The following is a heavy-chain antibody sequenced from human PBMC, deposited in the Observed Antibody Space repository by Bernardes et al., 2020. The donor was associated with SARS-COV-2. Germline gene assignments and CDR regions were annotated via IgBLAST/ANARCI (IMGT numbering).Heavy chain of an antibody. J-gene: IGHJ4*02. CDR2: ISSSGAST. Sequence: GGSLRLSCAASRFSFSRYAMSWVRKAPGKGLEWVSTISSSGASTYYPDSVKGRFTISRDNSKNTLFLQMNRLRAEDAAVYYCAKGLRSSGWYYFDYWGQGTLVTVSS. CDR1: RFSFSRYA. D-gene: IGHD6-19*01. CDR3: AKGLRSSGWYYFDY. V-gene: IGHV3-23*01.